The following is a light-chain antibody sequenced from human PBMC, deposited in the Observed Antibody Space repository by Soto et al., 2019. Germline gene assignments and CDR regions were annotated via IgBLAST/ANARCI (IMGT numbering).Light chain of an antibody. Sequence: VLTQSPGTLSLSPGESATLSCTASQSFSSSYFSWYQQSPGQAPRLLIYGTSTRATGIPDRFSGSGSAIDFTLAITRLEAEDFGVYYCYQYGSSPGSCGRGTKVDVK. CDR3: YQYGSSPGS. CDR1: QSFSSSY. CDR2: GTS. J-gene: IGKJ4*02. V-gene: IGKV3-20*01.